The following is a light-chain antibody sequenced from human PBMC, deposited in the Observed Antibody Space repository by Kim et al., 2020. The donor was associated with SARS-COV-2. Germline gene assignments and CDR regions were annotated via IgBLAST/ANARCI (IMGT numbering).Light chain of an antibody. CDR1: SSNIGAGYD. CDR2: GNS. Sequence: QRFTISRTGSSSNIGAGYDVHWYQQLPGTAPKLLIYGNSNRPSGVPDRFSGSKSGTSASLAITGLQAEDEADYYCQSYDSSLSGSVFGGGTKLTVL. CDR3: QSYDSSLSGSV. J-gene: IGLJ2*01. V-gene: IGLV1-40*01.